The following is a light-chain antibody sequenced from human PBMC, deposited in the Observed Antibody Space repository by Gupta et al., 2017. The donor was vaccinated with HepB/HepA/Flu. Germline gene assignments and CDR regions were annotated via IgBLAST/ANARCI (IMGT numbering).Light chain of an antibody. CDR1: KLGDKY. Sequence: SYELTQPPSVSVSPRQTASITCSGDKLGDKYACWYQQKPGQSPVLVIYQDSKRPSGIPERFSGSNSGNTATLTISGTQAMDEADYYCQAWDSSTVVFGGATKLTVL. J-gene: IGLJ2*01. CDR2: QDS. V-gene: IGLV3-1*01. CDR3: QAWDSSTVV.